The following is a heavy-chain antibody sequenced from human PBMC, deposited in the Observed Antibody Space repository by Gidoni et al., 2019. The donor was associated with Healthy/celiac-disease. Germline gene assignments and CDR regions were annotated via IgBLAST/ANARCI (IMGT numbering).Heavy chain of an antibody. CDR2: ISWNSGSI. CDR3: AKDKHFWSGFSIDY. D-gene: IGHD3-3*02. CDR1: GFTFDDYA. V-gene: IGHV3-9*01. J-gene: IGHJ4*02. Sequence: EVQLVESGGGLVQPGRSLRLSCAASGFTFDDYAMHWVRQAPGKGLEWVSGISWNSGSIGYADSVKGRFTISRDNAKNSLYLQMNSLRAEDTALYYCAKDKHFWSGFSIDYWGQGTLVTVSS.